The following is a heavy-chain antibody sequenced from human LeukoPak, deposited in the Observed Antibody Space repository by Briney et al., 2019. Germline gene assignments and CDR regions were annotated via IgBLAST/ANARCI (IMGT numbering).Heavy chain of an antibody. CDR1: GFTFSSQA. D-gene: IGHD6-19*01. CDR2: ISDSDGDT. J-gene: IGHJ4*02. CDR3: AKLVAVAGIDDY. V-gene: IGHV3-23*01. Sequence: GGSLRLSCAASGFTFSSQAMSWVRQAPGTGLEWVSSISDSDGDTYYADSVKGRFTISRDNSKNTLYLQMNGLRAEDTAVYYCAKLVAVAGIDDYWGQGTLVTVSS.